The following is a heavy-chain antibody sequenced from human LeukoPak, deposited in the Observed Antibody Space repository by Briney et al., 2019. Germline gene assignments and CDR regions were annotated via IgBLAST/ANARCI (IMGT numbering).Heavy chain of an antibody. V-gene: IGHV3-48*04. J-gene: IGHJ6*03. CDR2: ISSSSSTI. D-gene: IGHD3-3*01. Sequence: PGGSLRLSCAASGFTFSSYSMNWVRQAPGKGLEWVSYISSSSSTIYYADSVKGRFTISRDNAKNSLYLQMNSLRAEDTAVYYCAREGITIFGVVRNYYMDVWGKGTTVTVSS. CDR3: AREGITIFGVVRNYYMDV. CDR1: GFTFSSYS.